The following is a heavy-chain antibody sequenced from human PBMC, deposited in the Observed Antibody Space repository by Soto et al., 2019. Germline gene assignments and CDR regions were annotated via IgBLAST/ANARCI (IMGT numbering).Heavy chain of an antibody. D-gene: IGHD2-2*01. CDR1: GFTVSSNY. CDR3: ARDLGSGVPWDYSYYGMDV. Sequence: EVQLLESGGGLVQPGGSLRLSCAASGFTVSSNYMSWVRQAPGKGLEWVSVIYSGGSTYYADSVKGRFTISRDNSKNTLYLQMNSLRAEDTAVYYCARDLGSGVPWDYSYYGMDVWGQGTTVTVSS. J-gene: IGHJ6*02. CDR2: IYSGGST. V-gene: IGHV3-53*01.